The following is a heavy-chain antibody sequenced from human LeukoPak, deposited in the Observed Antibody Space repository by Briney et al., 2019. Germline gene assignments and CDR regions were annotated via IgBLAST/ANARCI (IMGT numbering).Heavy chain of an antibody. CDR3: APLSSGFWSGPTKTP. CDR1: GGSISSSSYY. V-gene: IGHV4-39*01. CDR2: IYYSGST. J-gene: IGHJ5*02. D-gene: IGHD3-3*01. Sequence: PSETLSLTCTVSGGSISSSSYYWGWIRQPPGKGLEWIGSIYYSGSTYYNPSLKSRVTISVDTSKNQFSLKLSSVTAADTAVYYCAPLSSGFWSGPTKTPWGQGTLVTVSS.